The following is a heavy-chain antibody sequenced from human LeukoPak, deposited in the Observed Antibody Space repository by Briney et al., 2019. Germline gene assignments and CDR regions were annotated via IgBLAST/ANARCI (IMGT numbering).Heavy chain of an antibody. CDR1: GYTLTELS. CDR2: FDPEDGET. V-gene: IGHV1-24*01. D-gene: IGHD4-17*01. CDR3: AAGLSYGDYWDLNLDY. Sequence: ASVKVSCKVSGYTLTELSMHWVRQAPGKGLEWMGGFDPEDGETIYAQKFQGRVTMTEDTSTDTAYMELSSLRSEDTAVYYCAAGLSYGDYWDLNLDYWGQGTLVTVSS. J-gene: IGHJ4*02.